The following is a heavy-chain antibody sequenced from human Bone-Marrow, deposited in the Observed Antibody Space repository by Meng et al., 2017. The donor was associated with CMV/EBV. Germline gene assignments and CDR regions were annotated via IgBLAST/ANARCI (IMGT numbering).Heavy chain of an antibody. CDR3: ARDSYYDSSGYYDAYDI. J-gene: IGHJ3*02. Sequence: GGSLRLSCAASGFTFSRCWMHWVRQAPGKGLVWVSRINGDGTSYADSVKGRFTISRDNAKNTLYLQMNSLRAEDTAMYYCARDSYYDSSGYYDAYDIWGQGTMVTFSS. CDR2: INGDGT. CDR1: GFTFSRCW. V-gene: IGHV3-74*01. D-gene: IGHD3-22*01.